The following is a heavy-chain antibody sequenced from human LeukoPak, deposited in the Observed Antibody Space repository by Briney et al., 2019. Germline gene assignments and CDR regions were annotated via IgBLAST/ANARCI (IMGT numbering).Heavy chain of an antibody. J-gene: IGHJ6*02. CDR3: ARDSRQYYYYGMDV. V-gene: IGHV1-18*01. CDR1: GYTFTSYG. CDR2: ISAYNGNT. Sequence: GASVKVSCKASGYTFTSYGISWVRQAPGQGLEWMGWISAYNGNTNYAQKLQGRVTMTTDTSTSTAYMELRSLRSDDTAVYYCARDSRQYYYYGMDVWGQGTTVTVSS.